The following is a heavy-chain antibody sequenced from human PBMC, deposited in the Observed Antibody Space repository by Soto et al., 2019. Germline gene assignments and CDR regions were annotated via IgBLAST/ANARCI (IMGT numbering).Heavy chain of an antibody. CDR3: ARDKDRQQLGGNYYYVLDV. Sequence: QVQLMQSGAEVKKPGSSVKVSCKASGGTFSTSAISWVRQAPGEGLEWVGGIMPVFATPDYAQKFQGRVTISADEPTTTAYLELTSLTTDGTAVYYCARDKDRQQLGGNYYYVLDVWGQGTAITVSS. V-gene: IGHV1-69*12. D-gene: IGHD3-3*02. CDR1: GGTFSTSA. J-gene: IGHJ6*02. CDR2: IMPVFATP.